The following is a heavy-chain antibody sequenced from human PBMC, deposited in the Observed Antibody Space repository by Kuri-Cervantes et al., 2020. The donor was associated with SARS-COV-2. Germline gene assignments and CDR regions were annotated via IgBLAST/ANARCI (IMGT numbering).Heavy chain of an antibody. J-gene: IGHJ4*01. V-gene: IGHV4-59*11. CDR3: TGGIRGIFISD. D-gene: IGHD2-8*02. Sequence: ESLKISCTVAGGSISGHYRSWIRQPPGKGLEWIGNIFYSGSTNYNPSLKSRVTMSVATSKNQFSLKLNSVTAADTAVYYCTGGIRGIFISDWGQGILVTVSS. CDR1: GGSISGHY. CDR2: IFYSGST.